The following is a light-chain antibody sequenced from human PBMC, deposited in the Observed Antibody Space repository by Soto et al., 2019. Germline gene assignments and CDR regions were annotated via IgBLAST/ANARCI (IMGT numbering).Light chain of an antibody. J-gene: IGKJ1*01. CDR3: IHHHSYLTWT. CDR2: AAS. Sequence: DIQMTQSPSAMSASVGDRVTIACRASQGFSNYLAWFQQKPGRVPQRLIYAASSLQRGVPSRFSGSGSGTEFSLTISSLQPEVFAAYYCIHHHSYLTWTFGQGTKVEIK. V-gene: IGKV1-17*03. CDR1: QGFSNY.